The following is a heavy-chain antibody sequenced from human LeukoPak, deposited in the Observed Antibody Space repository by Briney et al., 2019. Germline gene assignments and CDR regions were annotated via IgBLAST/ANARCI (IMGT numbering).Heavy chain of an antibody. D-gene: IGHD3-10*01. V-gene: IGHV4-38-2*02. CDR1: GYSISSGYY. Sequence: PSETLSLTCTVSGYSISSGYYWGWIRQPPGKGLEWIGSIYHSGSTYYNPSLKSRVTISVDTSKNQFSLKLSSVTAADTAVYYCARSGGYYYYYMDVWGKGTTVTISS. CDR2: IYHSGST. CDR3: ARSGGYYYYYMDV. J-gene: IGHJ6*03.